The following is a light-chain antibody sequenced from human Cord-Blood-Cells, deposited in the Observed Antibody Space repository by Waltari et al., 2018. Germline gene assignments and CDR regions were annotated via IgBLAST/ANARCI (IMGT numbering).Light chain of an antibody. Sequence: PASVSGSPGQSITISCTGTSSDVGSYNLVSWYQQHPGKAPKLMIYEGSKRPSGVSNRFSGSKSGNTASLTISGLQAEDEADYYCCSYAGSRLVFGGGTKLTVL. CDR1: SSDVGSYNL. CDR3: CSYAGSRLV. V-gene: IGLV2-23*01. J-gene: IGLJ2*01. CDR2: EGS.